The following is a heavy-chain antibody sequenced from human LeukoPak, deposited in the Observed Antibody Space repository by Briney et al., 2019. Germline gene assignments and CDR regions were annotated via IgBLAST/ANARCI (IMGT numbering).Heavy chain of an antibody. J-gene: IGHJ4*02. CDR2: IYYSGTT. D-gene: IGHD5-18*01. CDR3: ARFGYSYGSTDY. CDR1: GGSITSYY. Sequence: SETLSLTCTVSGGSITSYYWSWSRQPPGKGLEWIGYIYYSGTTNYNPSLKSRVTISVDRSKNQFSPKLRSVIAADTAVYYCARFGYSYGSTDYWGQGTLVTVSS. V-gene: IGHV4-59*01.